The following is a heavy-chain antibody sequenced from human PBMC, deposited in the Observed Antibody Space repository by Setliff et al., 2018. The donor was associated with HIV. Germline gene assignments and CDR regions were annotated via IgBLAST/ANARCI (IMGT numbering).Heavy chain of an antibody. CDR1: GYTFTSYD. CDR3: AKDGDYRSGDYDAFDI. CDR2: MNPNSGNT. J-gene: IGHJ3*02. D-gene: IGHD6-25*01. Sequence: ASVKVSCKASGYTFTSYDINWVRQATGQGLEWMGWMNPNSGNTGYAQKFQGRVTITRNTSISTAYMELSSLRSEDTAVYYCAKDGDYRSGDYDAFDIWGQGTMVTVSS. V-gene: IGHV1-8*03.